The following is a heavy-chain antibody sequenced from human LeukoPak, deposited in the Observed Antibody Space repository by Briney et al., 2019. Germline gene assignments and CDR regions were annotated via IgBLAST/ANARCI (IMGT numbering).Heavy chain of an antibody. Sequence: PSETLSLTCAVYGGSFSGYYWSWIRQPPGKGLEWIGEINHSGSTNYNPSLKGRVTISVDTSKNQFSLKLSSVTAADTAVYYCARGRHYFDYWGQGTLVTVSS. CDR1: GGSFSGYY. CDR2: INHSGST. CDR3: ARGRHYFDY. J-gene: IGHJ4*02. V-gene: IGHV4-34*01.